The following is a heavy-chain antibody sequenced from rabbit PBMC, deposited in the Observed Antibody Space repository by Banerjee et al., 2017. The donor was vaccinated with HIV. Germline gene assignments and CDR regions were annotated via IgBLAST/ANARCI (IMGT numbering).Heavy chain of an antibody. D-gene: IGHD6-1*01. CDR2: IYAGSSGST. V-gene: IGHV1S40*01. J-gene: IGHJ4*01. CDR1: SFSFSSTYD. CDR3: ARYYIGYDYVDL. Sequence: SLEESGVGLVQPEGSLTLTCTASSFSFSSTYDMCWFRQAPGKGLEWLAFIYAGSSGSTYSEPWAKGRFNTAKTSSTTVTLQMTSLTAADTATYFCARYYIGYDYVDLWGPGTLVTVS.